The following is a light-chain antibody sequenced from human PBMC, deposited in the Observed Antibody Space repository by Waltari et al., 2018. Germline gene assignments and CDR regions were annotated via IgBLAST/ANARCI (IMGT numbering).Light chain of an antibody. CDR2: GAS. CDR3: QQYNTWPT. J-gene: IGKJ4*01. V-gene: IGKV3-15*01. Sequence: EIVMTQSPVTLSVSPGERATLSCRDSQSISSNLAWYQQKPGQSPRLLIHGASTRATGIPARFSGSGSGTDFTLTISSLQSEDFAVYFCQQYNTWPTFGGGTKVEIK. CDR1: QSISSN.